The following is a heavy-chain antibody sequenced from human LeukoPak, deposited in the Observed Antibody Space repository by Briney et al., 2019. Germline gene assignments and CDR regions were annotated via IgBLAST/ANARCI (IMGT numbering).Heavy chain of an antibody. CDR2: IWYDGSNK. Sequence: PGGSLRLSCAASGFTFSSYGMHWVRQAPGKGLEWVAVIWYDGSNKYYADSVKGRFTISRDNSKNTLYLQMNSLRAEDTAVYYCARDISRSRQQQLTRGYWGQGTLVTVSS. CDR3: ARDISRSRQQQLTRGY. D-gene: IGHD6-13*01. J-gene: IGHJ4*02. CDR1: GFTFSSYG. V-gene: IGHV3-30*19.